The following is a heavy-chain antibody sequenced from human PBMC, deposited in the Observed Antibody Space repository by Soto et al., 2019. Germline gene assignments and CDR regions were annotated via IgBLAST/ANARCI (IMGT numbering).Heavy chain of an antibody. CDR3: AHSGGNMVRGVITPYYFDY. Sequence: QITLKESGPTLVKPTQTLTLTCTFSGFSLSTSGVGVGWIRQPPGKALEWLALIYWDDDKRYSPSLKSRLTITKDXSKXQVVLTMTNMDPVDTATYYCAHSGGNMVRGVITPYYFDYWGQGTLVTVSS. CDR2: IYWDDDK. CDR1: GFSLSTSGVG. V-gene: IGHV2-5*02. D-gene: IGHD3-10*01. J-gene: IGHJ4*02.